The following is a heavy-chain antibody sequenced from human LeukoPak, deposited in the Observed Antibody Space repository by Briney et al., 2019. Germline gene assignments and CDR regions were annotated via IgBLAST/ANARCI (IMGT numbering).Heavy chain of an antibody. Sequence: GGSLRLSCAASGFTFSSYWMSWVRQAPGKGLEWVSAISGSGGSTYYADSVKGRFTISRDNSKNTLYLQMNSLRAEDTAVYYRAKGGYGSGSYYTNWFDPWGQGTLVTVSS. CDR1: GFTFSSYW. V-gene: IGHV3-23*01. J-gene: IGHJ5*02. D-gene: IGHD3-10*01. CDR3: AKGGYGSGSYYTNWFDP. CDR2: ISGSGGST.